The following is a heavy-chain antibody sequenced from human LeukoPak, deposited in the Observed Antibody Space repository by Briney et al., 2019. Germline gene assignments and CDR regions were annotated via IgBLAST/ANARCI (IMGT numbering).Heavy chain of an antibody. V-gene: IGHV4-59*01. Sequence: SENLSLNCTVSGGSISSYYWSWIRQPPGKGLVWIGYIYYSGSTNYNPSLKSRVTISVDTSKNQFSLKLSSVTAADTAVYYCARVRDWFDPWGQGTLVTVSS. CDR2: IYYSGST. J-gene: IGHJ5*02. CDR1: GGSISSYY. CDR3: ARVRDWFDP.